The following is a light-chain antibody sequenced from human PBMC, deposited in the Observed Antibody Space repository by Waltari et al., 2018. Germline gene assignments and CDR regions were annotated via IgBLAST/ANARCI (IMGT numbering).Light chain of an antibody. Sequence: QSVLTQPPSASGTPGQTVSISCSGSTSNIGQNYVYWYQQFPGTAPRLLIYRNERRPSGVPDRVSGSKSGTSASLAISGLRSEDEADYYCATWDDSLSGRVFGGGTELTVL. CDR3: ATWDDSLSGRV. CDR2: RNE. CDR1: TSNIGQNY. J-gene: IGLJ3*02. V-gene: IGLV1-47*01.